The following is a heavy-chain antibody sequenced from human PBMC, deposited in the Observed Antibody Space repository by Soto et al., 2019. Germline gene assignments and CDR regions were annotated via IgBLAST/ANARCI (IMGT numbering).Heavy chain of an antibody. J-gene: IGHJ6*02. CDR1: GGTFSSYA. D-gene: IGHD2-2*01. Sequence: ASVKVSCKASGGTFSSYAISWVRQAPGQGLEWMGGIIPIFGTANYAQKFQGRVTITADESTSTAYMELSSLRSEDTAVYYCATSLQVPWYLCGMDVWGQGTTVTVSS. V-gene: IGHV1-69*13. CDR2: IIPIFGTA. CDR3: ATSLQVPWYLCGMDV.